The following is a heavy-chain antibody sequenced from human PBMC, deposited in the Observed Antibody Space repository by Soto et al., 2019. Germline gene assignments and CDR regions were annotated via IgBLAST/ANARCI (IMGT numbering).Heavy chain of an antibody. V-gene: IGHV3-21*01. Sequence: EVHLVESGGGLVKPGGSLRLSCAVSGFTFSSCTMNWVRQAPGKGLEWVSSISPSTSHIYYADSVKGRFTISRDNAKNSLFLQMNSRRAEDTVVYYCSGCSGGACHQNYGMDVWGQGTTVTVSS. J-gene: IGHJ6*02. CDR1: GFTFSSCT. CDR3: SGCSGGACHQNYGMDV. CDR2: ISPSTSHI. D-gene: IGHD2-15*01.